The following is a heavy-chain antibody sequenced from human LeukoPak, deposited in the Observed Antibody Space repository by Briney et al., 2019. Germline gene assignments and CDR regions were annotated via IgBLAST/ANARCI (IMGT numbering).Heavy chain of an antibody. CDR2: ISSSSSYI. CDR3: AKTSLKVVLGYFDY. D-gene: IGHD2-15*01. CDR1: GFTFSSYS. Sequence: NAGGSLRLSCAASGFTFSSYSMNWVRQAPGKGLEWVSSISSSSSYIYYADSVKGRFTISRDNAKNSLYLQMNSLRAEDTAVYYCAKTSLKVVLGYFDYWGQGTLVTVSS. J-gene: IGHJ4*02. V-gene: IGHV3-21*04.